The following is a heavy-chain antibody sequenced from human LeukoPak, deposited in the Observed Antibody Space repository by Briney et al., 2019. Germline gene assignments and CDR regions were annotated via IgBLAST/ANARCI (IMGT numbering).Heavy chain of an antibody. Sequence: SETLSLTCTVSGGSISNYYWNWIRQPAGKELEWIGRIYISGATNYNPSLKSRVTMSVDTSKNQFSLKLSSVTAADTAVYYCARDPFRSSFDSWGQGTLVTVSS. D-gene: IGHD1-26*01. J-gene: IGHJ4*02. CDR1: GGSISNYY. CDR3: ARDPFRSSFDS. V-gene: IGHV4-4*07. CDR2: IYISGAT.